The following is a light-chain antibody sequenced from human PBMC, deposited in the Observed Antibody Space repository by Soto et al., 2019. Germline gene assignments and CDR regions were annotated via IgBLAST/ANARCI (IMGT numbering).Light chain of an antibody. CDR2: DVS. CDR3: SSFTTSSTLV. J-gene: IGLJ1*01. Sequence: QSVLTQPASVSGSPGQPITISCTGTSSDVGSFDSVAWYQHNPGKAPKLMIYDVSNRPSGVSSRFSGSKSGNTASLSISGLQTEDEANYYCSSFTTSSTLVFGTGTKLTFL. CDR1: SSDVGSFDS. V-gene: IGLV2-14*01.